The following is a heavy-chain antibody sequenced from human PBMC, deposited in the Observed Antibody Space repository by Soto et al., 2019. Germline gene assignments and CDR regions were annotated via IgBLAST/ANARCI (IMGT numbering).Heavy chain of an antibody. Sequence: QVQLAQSGAEVKKPGASVKVSCKTSGYTFTTYSIHWVRQAPGQRLEWLGWIDAGNGNTQYSQKFQGRVTITRDTSASTAFMDLSSLRSEDTAVYYCARSLSTSGGWFDPWGQGTLVTVSS. CDR2: IDAGNGNT. D-gene: IGHD2-2*01. J-gene: IGHJ5*02. CDR1: GYTFTTYS. V-gene: IGHV1-3*01. CDR3: ARSLSTSGGWFDP.